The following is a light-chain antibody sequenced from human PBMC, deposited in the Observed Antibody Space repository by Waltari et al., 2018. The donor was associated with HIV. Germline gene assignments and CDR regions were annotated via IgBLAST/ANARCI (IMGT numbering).Light chain of an antibody. CDR1: KLGDTY. Sequence: SYELTQPPSVSVSPGQTASITCSGDKLGDTYASWYQQKPGQSPVLVIQQNSKRPSGIPERFSGSNSGDTATLTISGTQAVDEADYYCQAWDSSSAVVFGGGTKLTVL. CDR3: QAWDSSSAVV. CDR2: QNS. J-gene: IGLJ2*01. V-gene: IGLV3-1*01.